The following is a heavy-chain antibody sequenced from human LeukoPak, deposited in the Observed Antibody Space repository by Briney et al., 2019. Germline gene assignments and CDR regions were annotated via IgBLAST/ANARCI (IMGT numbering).Heavy chain of an antibody. J-gene: IGHJ5*02. CDR2: IWYDGSNK. D-gene: IGHD2/OR15-2a*01. Sequence: GRSLRLXCAASGFTFSSYGMHWDRQAPGKGLEWVAVIWYDGSNKYYADSVKGRFTISRDNSKNTLYLQMNSLRAEDTAVYYCATHCNRFSVYNWFDPWGQGTLVTVSS. V-gene: IGHV3-33*01. CDR3: ATHCNRFSVYNWFDP. CDR1: GFTFSSYG.